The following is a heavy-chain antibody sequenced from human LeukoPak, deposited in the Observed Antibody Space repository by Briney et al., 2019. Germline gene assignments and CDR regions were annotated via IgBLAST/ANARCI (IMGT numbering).Heavy chain of an antibody. CDR2: ISYDGSNK. CDR1: GFTFSSYG. Sequence: GGSLRLSCAASGFTFSSYGMHWVRQAPGKGLEWVAVISYDGSNKYYADSVKGRFTISRDNSKNTLYLQMNSLRAEDTAVYYCAKGLNYDILTGYSIDHWGQGTLVTVSS. J-gene: IGHJ4*02. CDR3: AKGLNYDILTGYSIDH. D-gene: IGHD3-9*01. V-gene: IGHV3-30*18.